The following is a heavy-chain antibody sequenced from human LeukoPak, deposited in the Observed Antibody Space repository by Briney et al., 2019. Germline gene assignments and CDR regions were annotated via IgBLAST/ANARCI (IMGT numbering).Heavy chain of an antibody. D-gene: IGHD6-19*01. V-gene: IGHV1-3*01. CDR2: INPGNGNT. CDR3: ARDSPRIEEQWLVEVMDY. Sequence: GASVKVSCKASGYTFTNYIIHWVRQAPGQRLEWMGWINPGNGNTKYSQKFKGRVTITRDTSASTAYMEVSSLRSEDTAVYYCARDSPRIEEQWLVEVMDYWGQGTLVTVSS. J-gene: IGHJ4*02. CDR1: GYTFTNYI.